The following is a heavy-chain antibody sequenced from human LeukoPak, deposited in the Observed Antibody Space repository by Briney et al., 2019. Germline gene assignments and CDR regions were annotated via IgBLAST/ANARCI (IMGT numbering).Heavy chain of an antibody. CDR3: ARHDLSFDY. Sequence: SQTLSLTCTVSGGSISSGGYYWSWIRQPPGKGLEWIGYIYHSGSTYYNPSLKSRVTISVDRSKSQFSLKLSSVTAADTAVYYCARHDLSFDYWGQGILVTVSS. V-gene: IGHV4-30-2*01. J-gene: IGHJ4*02. CDR2: IYHSGST. D-gene: IGHD2-21*02. CDR1: GGSISSGGYY.